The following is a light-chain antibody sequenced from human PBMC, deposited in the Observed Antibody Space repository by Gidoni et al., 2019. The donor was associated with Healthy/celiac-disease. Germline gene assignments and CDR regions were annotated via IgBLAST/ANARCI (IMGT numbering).Light chain of an antibody. CDR3: QQYNNWPST. V-gene: IGKV3-15*01. J-gene: IGKJ4*01. CDR2: GAS. CDR1: QSVSSN. Sequence: EIVMTQSTATLSVSPGDRATLSCRASQSVSSNLAWYQQKPGQAPRLLIYGASTRATGIPARFSGSGSGTEFTLTISSLQSEDFAVYYCQQYNNWPSTFGGGTKVEIK.